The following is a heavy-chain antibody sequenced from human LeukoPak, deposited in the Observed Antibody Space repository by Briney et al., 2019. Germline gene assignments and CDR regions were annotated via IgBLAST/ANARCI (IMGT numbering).Heavy chain of an antibody. CDR3: ARGPIQLWIHNTMDV. Sequence: GGSLRLSCTGSVRWVRQAPGKGLAWVGFIRSKAYRGTTEYAASVKRRFTISRDDSASIAYLQMNSLRTEDTAVYYCARGPIQLWIHNTMDVWGQGTTVTVSS. D-gene: IGHD5-18*01. J-gene: IGHJ6*02. CDR2: IRSKAYRGTT. V-gene: IGHV3-49*04.